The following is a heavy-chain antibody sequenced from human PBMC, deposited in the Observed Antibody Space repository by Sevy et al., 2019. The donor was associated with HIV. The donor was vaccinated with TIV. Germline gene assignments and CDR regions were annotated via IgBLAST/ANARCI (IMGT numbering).Heavy chain of an antibody. Sequence: GGSLRLSCAASGFTFSSYWMNWVRQAPGKGLELVANIKQDGSEKYYVDSVKGRFTISRDNAKNSLYLQMNSLRAEDTAVYYCVRDWWGHIGARYYYYGMDVWGQGTTVTVSS. J-gene: IGHJ6*02. CDR1: GFTFSSYW. D-gene: IGHD5-12*01. V-gene: IGHV3-7*01. CDR3: VRDWWGHIGARYYYYGMDV. CDR2: IKQDGSEK.